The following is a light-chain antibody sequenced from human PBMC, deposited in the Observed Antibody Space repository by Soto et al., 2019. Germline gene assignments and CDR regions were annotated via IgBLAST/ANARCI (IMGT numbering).Light chain of an antibody. CDR1: SSNIGAGYD. J-gene: IGLJ3*02. V-gene: IGLV1-40*01. CDR2: GNS. CDR3: QSYDNSLSGCV. Sequence: QSVLTQPSSVSGAPGQRVTISCTGSSSNIGAGYDVHWYQQLPGTAPKLLIYGNSNRPSGVPDRFSGFKSGTSASLAITGRQTEEEADYYCQSYDNSLSGCVFGRGTKLTVL.